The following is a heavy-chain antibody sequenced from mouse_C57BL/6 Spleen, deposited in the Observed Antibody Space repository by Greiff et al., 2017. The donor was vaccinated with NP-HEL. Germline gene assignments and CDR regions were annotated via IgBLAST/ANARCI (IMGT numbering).Heavy chain of an antibody. D-gene: IGHD1-1*01. Sequence: VQLQQSGPELVKPGASVKLSCKASGYTFTSYDINWVKQRPGQGLEWIGWIYPRDGSTKYNEKFKGKATLTVDTSSSTAYMELHSLTSEDSAVYFCARMASTVVATEYFDVWGTGTTVTVSS. V-gene: IGHV1-85*01. CDR1: GYTFTSYD. J-gene: IGHJ1*03. CDR2: IYPRDGST. CDR3: ARMASTVVATEYFDV.